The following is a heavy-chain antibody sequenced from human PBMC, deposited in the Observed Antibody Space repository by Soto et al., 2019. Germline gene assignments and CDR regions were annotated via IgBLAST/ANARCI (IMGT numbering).Heavy chain of an antibody. D-gene: IGHD2-2*01. Sequence: QVRLVQSGAEEKRPGASVKVSCKASGYTFTDYPIHWVRQAPGQRLEWMGWINAGDGHTRYAQKLQGRVAVTRDTSASAVYMEVGSLRSDDTAVYFCARERGGSTGWLDPWGPGTLVTVSS. CDR1: GYTFTDYP. V-gene: IGHV1-3*05. J-gene: IGHJ5*02. CDR3: ARERGGSTGWLDP. CDR2: INAGDGHT.